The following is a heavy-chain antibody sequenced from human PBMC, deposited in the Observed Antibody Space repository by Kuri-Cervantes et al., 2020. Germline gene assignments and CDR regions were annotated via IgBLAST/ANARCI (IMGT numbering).Heavy chain of an antibody. CDR3: ARAGGYCSSTSCRRGIYYYMDV. CDR1: GGSISSYY. J-gene: IGHJ6*03. Sequence: SETLSLTCTVSGGSISSYYWSWIRQPPGKGLEWIGYIYYSGNTNYNPSLKSRVTISVDTSKNQFSLKLSSVTAADTAVYYCARAGGYCSSTSCRRGIYYYMDVWGKGTTVTVSS. D-gene: IGHD2-2*01. V-gene: IGHV4-59*12. CDR2: IYYSGNT.